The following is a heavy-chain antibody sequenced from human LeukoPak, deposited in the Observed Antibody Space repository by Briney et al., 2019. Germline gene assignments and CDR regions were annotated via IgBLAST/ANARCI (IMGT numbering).Heavy chain of an antibody. J-gene: IGHJ2*01. CDR3: ARDGADIVVVPAAMRGWGWYFDL. CDR1: GYTLTSYG. Sequence: ASVKVSCKASGYTLTSYGISWVRQAPGQGLEWMGWISAYNGNTNYAQKPQGRVTMTTDTSTSTAYMELRSLRSDDTAVYYCARDGADIVVVPAAMRGWGWYFDLWGRGTLVTVSS. V-gene: IGHV1-18*01. CDR2: ISAYNGNT. D-gene: IGHD2-2*01.